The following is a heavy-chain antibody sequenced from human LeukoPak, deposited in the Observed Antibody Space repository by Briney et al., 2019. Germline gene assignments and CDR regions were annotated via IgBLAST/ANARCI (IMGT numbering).Heavy chain of an antibody. CDR1: GFTFSSYG. CDR3: AKDLWGFEDAFDI. Sequence: GGSLRLSCAASGFTFSSYGMHWVRQAPGKGLEWVAVISYDGSNKYYADSVKGRFTISRDNSKNTLYLQMNSLRAEDTAVYYCAKDLWGFEDAFDIWGQGTMVTVSS. D-gene: IGHD7-27*01. V-gene: IGHV3-30*18. J-gene: IGHJ3*02. CDR2: ISYDGSNK.